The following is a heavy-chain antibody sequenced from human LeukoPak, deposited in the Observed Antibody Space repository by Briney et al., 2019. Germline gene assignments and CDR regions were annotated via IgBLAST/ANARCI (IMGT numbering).Heavy chain of an antibody. CDR1: GFIFSNYA. J-gene: IGHJ4*02. D-gene: IGHD2-8*01. CDR2: ISGSGGST. CDR3: AKDYCTNGVCYIDY. Sequence: GGSLRLSCAASGFIFSNYAMTWVRQAPGKGLEWVSAISGSGGSTYYADSVKGRFTISRDNSKNTLYLQMNSLRAEDTAVYYCAKDYCTNGVCYIDYWGQGTLVTVSS. V-gene: IGHV3-23*01.